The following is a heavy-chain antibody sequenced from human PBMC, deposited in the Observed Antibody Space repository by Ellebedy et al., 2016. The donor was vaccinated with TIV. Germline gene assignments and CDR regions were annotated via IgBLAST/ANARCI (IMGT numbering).Heavy chain of an antibody. Sequence: AASVKVSCKASGHTSTSYYIHWVRQAPRQGLEWMGMINPSGGSPNYAQRFQGRVTMTSDTSTNTVYMELTSLGSEDTAVYYCASPRSYSAMLRPYGMDVWGQGTTVTVSS. CDR1: GHTSTSYY. CDR2: INPSGGSP. V-gene: IGHV1-46*01. D-gene: IGHD3-10*01. CDR3: ASPRSYSAMLRPYGMDV. J-gene: IGHJ6*02.